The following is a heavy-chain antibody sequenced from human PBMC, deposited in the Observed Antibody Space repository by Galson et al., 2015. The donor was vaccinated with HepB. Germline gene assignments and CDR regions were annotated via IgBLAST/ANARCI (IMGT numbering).Heavy chain of an antibody. Sequence: SVKVSCKASGYTFSAYYIHWVRQAPGQPPEWVGWINPENGATSYAQKFRGRVTMTGDTSSSTAYTELTSLTSDDTALYYCARDRWGISWNHWGQGTLVTVSS. V-gene: IGHV1-2*02. D-gene: IGHD2-2*01. CDR2: INPENGAT. CDR3: ARDRWGISWNH. CDR1: GYTFSAYY. J-gene: IGHJ5*02.